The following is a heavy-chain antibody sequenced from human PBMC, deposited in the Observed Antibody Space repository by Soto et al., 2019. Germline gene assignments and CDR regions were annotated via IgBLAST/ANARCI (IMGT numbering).Heavy chain of an antibody. D-gene: IGHD2-21*02. CDR1: GFNFSNHW. J-gene: IGHJ5*02. V-gene: IGHV3-74*01. Sequence: GGSLRLSCAASGFNFSNHWMHWVRQRPGEGLVWVSRITSDGKSKAYAESVKGRFAISRDNAKNTLYLQMNGLTAEDTAVYYCARESGDWPLNWFDPWGLGTLVTVSS. CDR2: ITSDGKSK. CDR3: ARESGDWPLNWFDP.